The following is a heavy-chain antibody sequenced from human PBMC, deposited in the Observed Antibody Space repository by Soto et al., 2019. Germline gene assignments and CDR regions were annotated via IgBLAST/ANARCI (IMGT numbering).Heavy chain of an antibody. D-gene: IGHD2-21*02. CDR1: GFNFSNHW. J-gene: IGHJ5*02. V-gene: IGHV3-74*01. Sequence: GGSLRLSCAASGFNFSNHWMHWVRQRPGEGLVWVSRITSDGKSKAYAESVKGRFAISRDNAKNTLYLQMNGLTAEDTAVYYCARESGDWPLNWFDPWGLGTLVTVSS. CDR2: ITSDGKSK. CDR3: ARESGDWPLNWFDP.